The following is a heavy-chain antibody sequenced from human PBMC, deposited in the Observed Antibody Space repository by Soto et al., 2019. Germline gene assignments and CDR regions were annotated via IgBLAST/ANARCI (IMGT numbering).Heavy chain of an antibody. V-gene: IGHV1-2*02. Sequence: QVQLVQSGAEVKKPGASVKVSCKASGYTFTGYYMHWVRQAPGQGLEWMGWINPNSGGTNYAQKFQGRVTMTRDTXXXXXXMELSRLRSDDTAVYYCARDRVAAAGTHYNWFDPWGQGTLVTVSS. J-gene: IGHJ5*02. CDR2: INPNSGGT. CDR1: GYTFTGYY. D-gene: IGHD6-13*01. CDR3: ARDRVAAAGTHYNWFDP.